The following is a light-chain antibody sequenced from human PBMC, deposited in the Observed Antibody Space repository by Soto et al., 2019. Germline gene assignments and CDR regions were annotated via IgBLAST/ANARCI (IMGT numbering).Light chain of an antibody. CDR2: DAS. CDR3: QQTFITPPHT. J-gene: IGKJ4*01. CDR1: QDISNY. V-gene: IGKV1-33*01. Sequence: DIQMTQSPSSLSASVGDRVTITCQASQDISNYLNWYQQKPGKAPKLLIYDASNLETGVPSRFSGSGSGTDFTFTISSLQPEDFGTYYCQQTFITPPHTFGGGTRVEIK.